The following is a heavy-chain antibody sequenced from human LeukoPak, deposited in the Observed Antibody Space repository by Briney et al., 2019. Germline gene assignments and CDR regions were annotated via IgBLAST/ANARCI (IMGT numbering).Heavy chain of an antibody. CDR1: GFTFDDYA. Sequence: GGSLRLSCAASGFTFDDYAMHWVRQAPGKGLEWVSGISWNSGSIGYADSVKGRFTISRDNAKNSLYLQMNSLGAEDMALYYCAKEKLPYYYDSSGYLLYDAFDIWGQGTMVTVSS. D-gene: IGHD3-22*01. CDR3: AKEKLPYYYDSSGYLLYDAFDI. CDR2: ISWNSGSI. V-gene: IGHV3-9*03. J-gene: IGHJ3*02.